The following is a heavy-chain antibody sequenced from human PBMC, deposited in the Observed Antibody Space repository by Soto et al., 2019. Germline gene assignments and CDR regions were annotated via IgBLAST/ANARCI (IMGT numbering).Heavy chain of an antibody. CDR3: ARDRAGVLWFGELGYHYYYMDV. D-gene: IGHD3-10*01. J-gene: IGHJ6*03. V-gene: IGHV1-18*01. CDR1: GYTFTSYG. CDR2: ISAYNGNT. Sequence: QVQLVQSGAEVKKPGASVKVSCKASGYTFTSYGISWVRQAPGQGLEWMGWISAYNGNTNYAQKLQGRVTMTTDTSTSTAYMELRSLRSDGTAVYYCARDRAGVLWFGELGYHYYYMDVWGKGTTVT.